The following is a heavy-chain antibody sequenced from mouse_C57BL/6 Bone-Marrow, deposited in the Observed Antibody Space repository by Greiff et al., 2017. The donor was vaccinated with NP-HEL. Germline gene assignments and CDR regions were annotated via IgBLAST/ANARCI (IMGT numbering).Heavy chain of an antibody. CDR3: ARPHYYGSSFYYFDY. D-gene: IGHD1-1*01. J-gene: IGHJ2*01. CDR2: IYPRSGNT. V-gene: IGHV1-81*01. Sequence: VKLMESGAELARPGASVKLSCKASGYTFTSYGISWVKQRTGQGLEWIGEIYPRSGNTYYNEKFKGKATLTADKSSSTAYMELRSLTSEDSAVYFCARPHYYGSSFYYFDYWGQGTTLTVSS. CDR1: GYTFTSYG.